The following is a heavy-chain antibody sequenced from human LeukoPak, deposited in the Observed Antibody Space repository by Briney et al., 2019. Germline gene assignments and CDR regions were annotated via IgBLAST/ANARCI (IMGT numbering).Heavy chain of an antibody. CDR1: GFTFSSYG. V-gene: IGHV3-33*01. Sequence: GGSLRLSCAASGFTFSSYGMHWVRRAAGKGLEWGAVIGYDGSNKYYADSVKGRFTISRDNSKNTLYLQMNSLRAEDTAVYYCARGLLVGHSSSWYYFDYWGQGTLVTVSS. CDR2: IGYDGSNK. CDR3: ARGLLVGHSSSWYYFDY. D-gene: IGHD6-13*01. J-gene: IGHJ4*02.